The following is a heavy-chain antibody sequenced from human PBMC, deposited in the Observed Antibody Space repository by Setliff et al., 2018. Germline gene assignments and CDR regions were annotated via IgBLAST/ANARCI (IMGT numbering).Heavy chain of an antibody. V-gene: IGHV1-46*01. CDR2: INPSGGST. Sequence: ASVKVSCKASGYTFTSYGISWVRQAPGQGLEWMGWINPSGGSTSYAQKFQGRVTMTRDTSTSTVYMELSSLRSEDTAAYYCARVAPHYYDSSGPSFDYWGQGTLVTVSS. J-gene: IGHJ4*02. D-gene: IGHD3-22*01. CDR1: GYTFTSYG. CDR3: ARVAPHYYDSSGPSFDY.